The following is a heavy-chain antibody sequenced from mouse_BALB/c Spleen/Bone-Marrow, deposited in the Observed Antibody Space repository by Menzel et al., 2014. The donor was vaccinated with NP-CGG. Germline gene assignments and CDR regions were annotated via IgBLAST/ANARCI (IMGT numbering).Heavy chain of an antibody. J-gene: IGHJ2*01. Sequence: VQLQQSGAELAKPGASVKMSCKASGYTFTSYWMHWVKQRPGQGLEWIGYINPSTGYTEYNQKFKDKATLTADKSSSTDYMQLSSLTSEDSAVYYCARSGDYGGFDYWGQGTTLTVSS. D-gene: IGHD2-4*01. CDR3: ARSGDYGGFDY. CDR2: INPSTGYT. V-gene: IGHV1-7*01. CDR1: GYTFTSYW.